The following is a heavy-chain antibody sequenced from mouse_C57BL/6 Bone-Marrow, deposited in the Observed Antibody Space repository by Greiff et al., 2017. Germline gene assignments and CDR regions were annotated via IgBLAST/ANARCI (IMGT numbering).Heavy chain of an antibody. CDR2: ISSGGSYT. D-gene: IGHD2-4*01. CDR3: ARQGYDYRDY. Sequence: EVKLLQSGGDLVKPGGSVKLSCAASGFTFSSYGMSWVRQTPDKRLEWVATISSGGSYTYYPDSVKGRFTISRDKAKNTLYLQMSSLKSEDTAMYYSARQGYDYRDYWVQGTTLTVSS. V-gene: IGHV5-6*01. CDR1: GFTFSSYG. J-gene: IGHJ2*01.